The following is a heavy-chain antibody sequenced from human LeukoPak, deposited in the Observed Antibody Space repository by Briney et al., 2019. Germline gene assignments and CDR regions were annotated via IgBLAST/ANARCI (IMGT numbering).Heavy chain of an antibody. CDR2: IYSGGNT. J-gene: IGHJ4*02. D-gene: IGHD3-3*01. CDR1: GFIVSSDY. Sequence: GGSLRLSCAVSGFIVSSDYMSWVRQAPGKGLEWVSVIYSGGNTYYADSVKGRFTISRDNSKNTLYLQMNSLRAEDTAVYYCAKGRIRGVRFWGDYWGQGTLVTVSS. CDR3: AKGRIRGVRFWGDY. V-gene: IGHV3-53*05.